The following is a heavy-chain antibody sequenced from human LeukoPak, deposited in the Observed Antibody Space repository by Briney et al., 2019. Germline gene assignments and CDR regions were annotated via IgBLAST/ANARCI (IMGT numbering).Heavy chain of an antibody. CDR3: ARGSYVWGSYRAYYFDY. CDR2: INHSGST. J-gene: IGHJ4*02. CDR1: GGSFSGYY. V-gene: IGHV4-34*01. D-gene: IGHD3-16*02. Sequence: SETLSLTCAVYGGSFSGYYWSWIRQPPGKGLEWIGEINHSGSTNYNPSLKSRVTISVDTSKNQFSLKLSSVTAGDTAVYYGARGSYVWGSYRAYYFDYWGQGTLVTVSS.